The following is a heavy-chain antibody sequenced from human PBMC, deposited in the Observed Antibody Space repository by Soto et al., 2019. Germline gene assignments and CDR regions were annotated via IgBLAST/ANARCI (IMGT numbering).Heavy chain of an antibody. Sequence: GGSLRLSCAASGFTFSSYSMNWVRQAPEKGLEWVSYISSISSTINYADSVKGRFTISRDNAENSLYLQMNSLRVEDTAVYYCARDRCEYSDYRGILWGQGTPVTVSS. V-gene: IGHV3-48*04. CDR2: ISSISSTI. CDR1: GFTFSSYS. D-gene: IGHD4-17*01. CDR3: ARDRCEYSDYRGIL. J-gene: IGHJ4*02.